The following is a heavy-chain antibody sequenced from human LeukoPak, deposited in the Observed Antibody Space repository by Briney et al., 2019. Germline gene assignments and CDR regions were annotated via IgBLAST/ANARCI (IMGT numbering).Heavy chain of an antibody. J-gene: IGHJ4*02. CDR3: AREGGSSSWYFDY. V-gene: IGHV3-21*01. CDR2: ISSSSSYI. D-gene: IGHD6-13*01. Sequence: PGGSLRLSCAASGFTFSSYSMNWVRQAPGKGLEWVSSISSSSSYIYYADSVKGRFTISRDNAKNTLYLQMNSLRAEDTAVYYCAREGGSSSWYFDYRGQGTLVTVSS. CDR1: GFTFSSYS.